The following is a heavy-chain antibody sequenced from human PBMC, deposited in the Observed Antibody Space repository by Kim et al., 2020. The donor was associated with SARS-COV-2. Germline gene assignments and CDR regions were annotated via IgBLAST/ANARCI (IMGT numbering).Heavy chain of an antibody. Sequence: QGRVTITADESTSTAYMELSSLRSEDTAVYYCARARGGGYDYYYYYGMDVWGQGTTVTVSS. D-gene: IGHD5-12*01. V-gene: IGHV1-69*01. CDR3: ARARGGGYDYYYYYGMDV. J-gene: IGHJ6*02.